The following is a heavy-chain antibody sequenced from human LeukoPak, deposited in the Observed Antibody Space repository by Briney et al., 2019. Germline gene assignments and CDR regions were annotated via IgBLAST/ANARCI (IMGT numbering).Heavy chain of an antibody. CDR1: GGSISSYY. D-gene: IGHD6-19*01. CDR3: ARRRKTGWGVKASKGCWFDP. CDR2: IYYSGST. J-gene: IGHJ5*02. Sequence: PSETLSLTCTVSGGSISSYYWSWIRQPPGKGLEWIGYIYYSGSTNYKSSLKSRVTISVDTSKNQFSLKLSSVTAADTAVYYCARRRKTGWGVKASKGCWFDPWGQGTLVTVSS. V-gene: IGHV4-59*12.